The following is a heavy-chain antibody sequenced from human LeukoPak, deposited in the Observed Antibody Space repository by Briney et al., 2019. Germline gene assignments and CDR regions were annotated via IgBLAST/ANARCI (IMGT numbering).Heavy chain of an antibody. CDR1: GFTFSSYS. CDR2: ISSSSSYI. V-gene: IGHV3-21*01. Sequence: GGSLRLSCAASGFTFSSYSMNWVRQAPGKGLEWVSSISSSSSYIYYADSVKGRFTISRDNAKSSLYLQMNSLRAEDTAVYYCARQGSSDAFDIWGQGTMVTVSS. D-gene: IGHD6-6*01. J-gene: IGHJ3*02. CDR3: ARQGSSDAFDI.